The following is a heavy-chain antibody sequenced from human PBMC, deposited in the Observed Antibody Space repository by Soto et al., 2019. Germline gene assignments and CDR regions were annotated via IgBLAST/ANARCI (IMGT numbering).Heavy chain of an antibody. CDR3: ASAKAVVIAALGI. D-gene: IGHD2-21*01. Sequence: EVQLLESGGGLVQPGGSLRLSCTASGFTFSSSAMSWVRQAPGQGLEWVASVSENGGSRGGTYYADSVKGRFTISRDNSKNTLYLLMDSLRGADTAVYYCASAKAVVIAALGIWGQGTMVTVSS. J-gene: IGHJ3*02. V-gene: IGHV3-23*01. CDR2: VSENGGSRGGT. CDR1: GFTFSSSA.